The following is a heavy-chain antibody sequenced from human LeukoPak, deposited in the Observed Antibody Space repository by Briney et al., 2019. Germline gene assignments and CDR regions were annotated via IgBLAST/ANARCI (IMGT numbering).Heavy chain of an antibody. CDR3: AREPRGGSSSFNWFDP. V-gene: IGHV1-69*01. CDR2: IIPIFGTA. D-gene: IGHD6-6*01. Sequence: SVKVSCKASGGTFSSYAISWVRQAPGQELEWKGGIIPIFGTANYAQKFQGRVTITADESTSTAYMELSSLRSEDTAVYYCAREPRGGSSSFNWFDPWGQGTLVTVSS. J-gene: IGHJ5*02. CDR1: GGTFSSYA.